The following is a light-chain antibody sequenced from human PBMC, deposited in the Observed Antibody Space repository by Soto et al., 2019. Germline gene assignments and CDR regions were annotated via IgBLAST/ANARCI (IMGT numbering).Light chain of an antibody. V-gene: IGKV1-5*03. CDR2: KAS. CDR1: QTISGW. J-gene: IGKJ1*01. CDR3: QHYNSYSEA. Sequence: DTPITQAPSTLSGSLGDSVTITCRASQTISGWLAGYQQKPGKAPKRLIYKASTLKSGVPSRFSGSGAGTEFTLTISSLQPDDVATYYCQHYNSYSEALGQGTKVDIK.